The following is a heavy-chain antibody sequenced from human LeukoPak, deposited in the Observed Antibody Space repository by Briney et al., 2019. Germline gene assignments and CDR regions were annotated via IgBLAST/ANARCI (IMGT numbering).Heavy chain of an antibody. D-gene: IGHD3-3*01. CDR3: TGGVESGNYLHY. CDR2: IKSKTDGGTT. J-gene: IGHJ4*02. Sequence: GESLKISCAASGFTFSNAKMSWVRQAPGKGLEWVGRIKSKTDGGTTDYAAPVKGRFTISRDDSKNTLYLQMITLETEDTAVYYCTGGVESGNYLHYWGQGTLVTVSS. V-gene: IGHV3-15*01. CDR1: GFTFSNAK.